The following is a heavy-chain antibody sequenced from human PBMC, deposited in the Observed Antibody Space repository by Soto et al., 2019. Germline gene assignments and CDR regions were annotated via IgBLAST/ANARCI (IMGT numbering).Heavy chain of an antibody. CDR1: GGSFSGYY. V-gene: IGHV4-34*01. Sequence: QVQLQQWGAGLLKPSETLSLTCAVYGGSFSGYYWSWIRQPPGKGLEWIGEINHSGSTNYNPSLKSRVTISVDTSKNQFSLKLSSVTAADTAVYYCARPGGGWSFDYWCQGTLVTVSS. CDR2: INHSGST. CDR3: ARPGGGWSFDY. J-gene: IGHJ4*02. D-gene: IGHD6-19*01.